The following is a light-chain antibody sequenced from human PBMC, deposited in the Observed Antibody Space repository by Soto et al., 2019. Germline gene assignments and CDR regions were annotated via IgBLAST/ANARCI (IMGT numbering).Light chain of an antibody. J-gene: IGKJ1*01. CDR1: QTISSW. V-gene: IGKV1-5*01. Sequence: DIQMTQSPSTLSVSVGDRVTITCRASQTISSWLAWYQQKPGKPPKLLIFDASTLQRGVPSRLSGSASGTEFTLTISSLQPDDFATYYCQQYNNYWTFGQGTKVDIK. CDR2: DAS. CDR3: QQYNNYWT.